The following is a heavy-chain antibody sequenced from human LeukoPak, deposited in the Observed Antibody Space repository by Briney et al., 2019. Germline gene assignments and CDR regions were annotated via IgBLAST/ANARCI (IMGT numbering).Heavy chain of an antibody. CDR3: AKCRVRGVDYFDY. D-gene: IGHD3-10*01. Sequence: PGGSLRLSCIASGFSFRTYAMHWVRQAPGKGLEWVTFISYDGSNNYYADSVKGRFTISRDNSKNTLHLQMNSLRGEDTAVYYCAKCRVRGVDYFDYWGQGTLVTVSS. V-gene: IGHV3-30*02. J-gene: IGHJ4*02. CDR1: GFSFRTYA. CDR2: ISYDGSNN.